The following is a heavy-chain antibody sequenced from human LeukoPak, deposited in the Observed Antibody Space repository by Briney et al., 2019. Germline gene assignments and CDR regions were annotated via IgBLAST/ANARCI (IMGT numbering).Heavy chain of an antibody. V-gene: IGHV1-46*01. CDR2: INPSGGST. CDR1: GYTFTSYY. CDR3: ARAYSSGWYMDDAFDI. Sequence: ASVKVSCKASGYTFTSYYMHWVRQAPGQGLEWMGIINPSGGSTSYAQKFQGRVTMTRDMSTSTDYMELSSLRSEDTAVYYCARAYSSGWYMDDAFDIWGQGTMVTVSS. D-gene: IGHD6-19*01. J-gene: IGHJ3*02.